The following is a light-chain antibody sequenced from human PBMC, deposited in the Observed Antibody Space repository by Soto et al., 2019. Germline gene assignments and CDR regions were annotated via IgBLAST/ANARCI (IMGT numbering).Light chain of an antibody. V-gene: IGKV1-39*01. J-gene: IGKJ1*01. CDR3: QQSYSTPRT. CDR1: QTISSW. CDR2: AAS. Sequence: DIQMTQSPSTLSGSVGDRVTITLRASQTISSWLAWYQQKPGKAPQLLIDAASSLQSGVPSRFSGSGSGTDFTLTISSLQPEDFATYYCQQSYSTPRTFGQGTKVDIK.